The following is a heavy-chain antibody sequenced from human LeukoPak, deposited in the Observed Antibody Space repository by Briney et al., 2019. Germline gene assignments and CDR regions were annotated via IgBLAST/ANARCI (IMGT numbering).Heavy chain of an antibody. J-gene: IGHJ4*02. D-gene: IGHD3-22*01. V-gene: IGHV3-23*01. CDR2: ISNSGGST. CDR3: TTYYYDSSGYYYPYYFDY. CDR1: GLTFSTYA. Sequence: PGGSLRLSCAASGLTFSTYAMSWVRQAPGKGLEWVSSISNSGGSTYYADSVKGRFTISRDNSKNTLVLQMNSLRAEDTAVYYCTTYYYDSSGYYYPYYFDYWGQGTLVTVSS.